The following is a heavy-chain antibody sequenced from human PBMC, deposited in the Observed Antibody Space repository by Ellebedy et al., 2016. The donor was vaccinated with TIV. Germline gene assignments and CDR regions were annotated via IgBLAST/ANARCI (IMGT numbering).Heavy chain of an antibody. CDR2: INTYNGNT. J-gene: IGHJ4*02. CDR1: GHTFTSDG. Sequence: AASVKVSCKASGHTFTSDGFGWVRQAPGQGLEWMGWINTYNGNTNYATSFQGRVTMTTATSTNTAYLDLRILRPDDTAGYYCARGITGPVDLGYWGQGTLVTVSS. CDR3: ARGITGPVDLGY. D-gene: IGHD1-1*01. V-gene: IGHV1-18*04.